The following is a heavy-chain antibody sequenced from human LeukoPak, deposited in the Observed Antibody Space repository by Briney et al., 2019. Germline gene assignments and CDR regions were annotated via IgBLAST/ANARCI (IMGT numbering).Heavy chain of an antibody. CDR3: ARTSWRPNDAFDI. Sequence: PSETLSLTCTVSGGSISSSSYYWGWIRQPPGKGLEWIGSIYYSGSTYYNPSLKSRVTISVDTSKNQFSLKLSSVTAADTAVYYCARTSWRPNDAFDIWGQGTMVTVSS. D-gene: IGHD5-12*01. CDR1: GGSISSSSYY. V-gene: IGHV4-39*07. J-gene: IGHJ3*02. CDR2: IYYSGST.